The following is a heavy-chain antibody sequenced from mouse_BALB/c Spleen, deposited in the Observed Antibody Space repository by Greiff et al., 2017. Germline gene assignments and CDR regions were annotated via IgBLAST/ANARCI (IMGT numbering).Heavy chain of an antibody. CDR1: GFTFSSYG. Sequence: EVQVVESGGGLVQPGGSLKLSCAASGFTFSSYGMSWVRQTPDKRLELVATINSNGGSTYYPDSVKGRFTISRDNTKNTLYLQMSSLKSEDTAMYYWASDHYDYDYAMDYWGQGTSVTVSS. V-gene: IGHV5-6-3*01. D-gene: IGHD2-4*01. CDR2: INSNGGST. J-gene: IGHJ4*01. CDR3: ASDHYDYDYAMDY.